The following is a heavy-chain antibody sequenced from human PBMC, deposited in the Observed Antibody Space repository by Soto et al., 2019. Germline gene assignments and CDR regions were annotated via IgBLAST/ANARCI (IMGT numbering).Heavy chain of an antibody. Sequence: LSLTCTVSGGSISSYYWSWIRQPPGKGLEWIGYIYYSGSTNYNPSLKSRVTISVDTSKNQFSLKLSSVTAADTAVYYCARDLRDGYNSNWFDPWGQGTLVTV. CDR2: IYYSGST. J-gene: IGHJ5*02. CDR1: GGSISSYY. V-gene: IGHV4-59*01. D-gene: IGHD5-12*01. CDR3: ARDLRDGYNSNWFDP.